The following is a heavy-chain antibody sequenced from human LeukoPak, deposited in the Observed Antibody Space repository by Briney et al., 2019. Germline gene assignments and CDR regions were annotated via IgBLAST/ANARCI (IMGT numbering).Heavy chain of an antibody. CDR1: GFTFSSFS. CDR3: AKDENVVVVAVWNY. V-gene: IGHV3-23*01. J-gene: IGHJ4*02. D-gene: IGHD2-15*01. Sequence: SGGSLRLSCAASGFTFSSFSMNWARQAPGKGLEWVSAISGSGGSTYYADSVKGRFTISRDNSKNTLYLQMNSLRAEDTAVYYCAKDENVVVVAVWNYWGQGTLVTVSS. CDR2: ISGSGGST.